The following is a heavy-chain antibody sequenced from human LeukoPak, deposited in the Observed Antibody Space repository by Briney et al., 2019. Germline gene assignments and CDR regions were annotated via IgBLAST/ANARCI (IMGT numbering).Heavy chain of an antibody. J-gene: IGHJ6*03. CDR2: LSGSGIST. CDR1: SFTFSSYV. D-gene: IGHD5-12*01. CDR3: TTEYSGYDSYYYYYMDV. V-gene: IGHV3-23*01. Sequence: GGSLRLSCGASSFTFSSYVMSWVRQAPGKGLEWVSGLSGSGISTYYADSVKGRFTISRDNSKNTLYLQMNSLKTEDTAVYYCTTEYSGYDSYYYYYMDVWGKGTTVTVSS.